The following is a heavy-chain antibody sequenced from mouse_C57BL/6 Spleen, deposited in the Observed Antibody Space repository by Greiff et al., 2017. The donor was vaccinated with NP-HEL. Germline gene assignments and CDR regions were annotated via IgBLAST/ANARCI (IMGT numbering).Heavy chain of an antibody. CDR1: GYAFSSSR. Sequence: QVQLKESGPELVKPGASVKISCKASGYAFSSSRMNWVKQRPGKGLEWIGRIYPGGGDTNYNGKFKGKATLTADKSSSTAYMQLRSLTSEDSAVYFCSRVFYGGCYFHAMVYWGQGTSVTVSS. CDR2: IYPGGGDT. D-gene: IGHD1-1*02. CDR3: SRVFYGGCYFHAMVY. V-gene: IGHV1-82*01. J-gene: IGHJ4*01.